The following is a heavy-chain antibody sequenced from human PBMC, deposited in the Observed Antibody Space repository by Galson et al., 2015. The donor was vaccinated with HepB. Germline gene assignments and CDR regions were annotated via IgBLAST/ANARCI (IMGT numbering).Heavy chain of an antibody. Sequence: SLRLSCAASGFIFSRYTMNWVRQAPGKGLEWVSSISSGSTTIYYADSVKGQFTISRDDAKNSLYLQMNSLRDEDTAVYYCGRGRTSGSSYWGQGTLVTVSS. CDR2: ISSGSTTI. CDR1: GFIFSRYT. D-gene: IGHD3-10*01. CDR3: GRGRTSGSSY. V-gene: IGHV3-48*02. J-gene: IGHJ4*02.